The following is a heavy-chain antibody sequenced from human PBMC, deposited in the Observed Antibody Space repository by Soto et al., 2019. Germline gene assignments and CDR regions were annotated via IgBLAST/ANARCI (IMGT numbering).Heavy chain of an antibody. CDR1: GFTFSRYS. CDR2: ISRSSGTV. CDR3: AKQTLSAGPRNYYYYYMDV. D-gene: IGHD3-10*01. V-gene: IGHV3-48*01. J-gene: IGHJ6*03. Sequence: PGGSLRLSCASSGFTFSRYSMNWVRQAPGKGLEWVSYISRSSGTVYYADSVKGRFAISRDNAKNTLYLQMNSLRAEDTAVYYYAKQTLSAGPRNYYYYYMDVWGKGTTVTVSS.